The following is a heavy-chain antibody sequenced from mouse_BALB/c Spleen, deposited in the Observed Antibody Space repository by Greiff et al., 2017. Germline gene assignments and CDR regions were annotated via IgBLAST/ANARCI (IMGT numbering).Heavy chain of an antibody. CDR3: ARYAGRWYFDV. J-gene: IGHJ1*01. D-gene: IGHD1-1*01. V-gene: IGHV1-9*01. Sequence: LVESGAELMKPGASVKISCKATGYTFSSYWIEWVKQRPGHGLEWIGEILPGSGSTNYNEKFKGKATFTADTSSNTAYMQLSSLTSEDSAVYYCARYAGRWYFDVWGAGTTVTVSS. CDR1: GYTFSSYW. CDR2: ILPGSGST.